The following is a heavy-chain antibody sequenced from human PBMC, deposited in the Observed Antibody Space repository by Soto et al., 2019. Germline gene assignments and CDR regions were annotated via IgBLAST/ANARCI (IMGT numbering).Heavy chain of an antibody. D-gene: IGHD2-2*01. V-gene: IGHV1-69*01. CDR2: IIPIFGTA. CDR1: GGTFSSYA. J-gene: IGHJ5*02. Sequence: QVQLVQSGAEVKKPGSSVKVSCKASGGTFSSYAISWVRQAPGQGLEWMGGIIPIFGTANYAQKFQGRVTSTADESTSTAYLELGSMRSEDTAVYYCARRGVVPAALTLGGDSWFDPWGQGTLVTVSS. CDR3: ARRGVVPAALTLGGDSWFDP.